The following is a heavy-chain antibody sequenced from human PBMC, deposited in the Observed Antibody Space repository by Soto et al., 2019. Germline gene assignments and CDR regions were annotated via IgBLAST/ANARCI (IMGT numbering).Heavy chain of an antibody. V-gene: IGHV3-74*01. J-gene: IGHJ4*02. Sequence: GGSLRLSCAASGFTFSSSRMHWVRQVPGKGLVWVSHIKGDGSDTSYAESVKGRFTVSRDNAMDTLYLQMNNLRAEDTALYYCSTLGGPHLESRDYWGQGTLVTVSS. CDR1: GFTFSSSR. CDR3: STLGGPHLESRDY. CDR2: IKGDGSDT. D-gene: IGHD1-1*01.